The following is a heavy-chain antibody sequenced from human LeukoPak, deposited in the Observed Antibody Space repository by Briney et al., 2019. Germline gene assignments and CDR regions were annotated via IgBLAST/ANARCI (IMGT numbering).Heavy chain of an antibody. Sequence: GGSLRLSCAASGFIFSNYGMSWVRQAPGKGLEWVSAISGSSSTTYYADSVKGRFTISRDNSKNTLYLQMDSLRAEDTAVYYCAKGVGYCSGGSCQQFDYWGQGTLVTVSS. CDR3: AKGVGYCSGGSCQQFDY. D-gene: IGHD2-15*01. CDR1: GFIFSNYG. CDR2: ISGSSSTT. V-gene: IGHV3-23*01. J-gene: IGHJ4*02.